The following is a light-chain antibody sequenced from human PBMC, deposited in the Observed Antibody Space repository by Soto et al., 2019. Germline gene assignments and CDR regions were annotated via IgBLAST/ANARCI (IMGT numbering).Light chain of an antibody. J-gene: IGKJ4*01. CDR3: QQFSSYPLT. CDR1: QSVSSN. Sequence: EIRVTQSPATVSVSPGERATLSFRASQSVSSNLAWYQQKPGQAPRLLIYDASSRATGIPDRFSGGGSGTDFTLTISRLEPEDFAVYYCQQFSSYPLTFGGGTKVDI. V-gene: IGKV3-20*01. CDR2: DAS.